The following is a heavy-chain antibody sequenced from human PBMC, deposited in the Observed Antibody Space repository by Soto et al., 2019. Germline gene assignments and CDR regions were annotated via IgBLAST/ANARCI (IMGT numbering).Heavy chain of an antibody. CDR3: ASSPRGYCSSTSCRELGNYYGMDV. CDR2: IDPSDSYT. CDR1: GYSFTSYW. D-gene: IGHD2-2*01. Sequence: GESLKISCKGSGYSFTSYWNSWVRQMPGKGLEWMGRIDPSDSYTNYSPSFQGHVTISADKSISTAYLQWSSLKASDTAMYYCASSPRGYCSSTSCRELGNYYGMDVWGQGTTVTVSS. V-gene: IGHV5-10-1*01. J-gene: IGHJ6*02.